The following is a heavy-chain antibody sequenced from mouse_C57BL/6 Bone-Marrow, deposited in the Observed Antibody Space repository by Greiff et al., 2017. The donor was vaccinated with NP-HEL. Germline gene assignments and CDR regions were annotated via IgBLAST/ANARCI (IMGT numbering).Heavy chain of an antibody. D-gene: IGHD2-5*01. CDR3: NTGSNYILAMDY. Sequence: VQLQQSGAELVRPGASVKLSCTASGFNIKDDYMHWVKQRPEQGLEWIGWIDPENGDPEYASKFPGQATITAAPSSNTAYLQLSSLTSEDTAVYYCNTGSNYILAMDYWGQGNSVTVSS. J-gene: IGHJ4*01. CDR1: GFNIKDDY. CDR2: IDPENGDP. V-gene: IGHV14-4*01.